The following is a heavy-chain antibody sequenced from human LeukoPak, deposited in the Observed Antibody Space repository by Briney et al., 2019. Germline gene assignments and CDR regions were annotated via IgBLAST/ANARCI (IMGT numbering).Heavy chain of an antibody. D-gene: IGHD3-10*01. V-gene: IGHV3-23*01. Sequence: GGSLRLSCAASGFSFNSHAMNWVRQAPGKGLEWVSGISGSGDNTYYAVSVKGRFTISRDNSRNTLFLQMNSLRAEDTAIYYCAKDRIDSGSHYYNDDWGQGTLVTVSS. CDR1: GFSFNSHA. CDR3: AKDRIDSGSHYYNDD. CDR2: ISGSGDNT. J-gene: IGHJ4*02.